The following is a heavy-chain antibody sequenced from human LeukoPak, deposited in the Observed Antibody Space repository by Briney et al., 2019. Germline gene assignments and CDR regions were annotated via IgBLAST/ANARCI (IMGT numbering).Heavy chain of an antibody. V-gene: IGHV4-38-2*02. J-gene: IGHJ5*02. Sequence: SETLSLTCTVSGDSISSGNYWGWIRQPPGKGLEWIGSIYHSGSTYYNPSLKSRVTISVDTSKNQFSLKLSSVTAADTAVYYCAREKHSGGWSRGSTPPWGQGTLVTVSS. D-gene: IGHD6-19*01. CDR1: GDSISSGNY. CDR2: IYHSGST. CDR3: AREKHSGGWSRGSTPP.